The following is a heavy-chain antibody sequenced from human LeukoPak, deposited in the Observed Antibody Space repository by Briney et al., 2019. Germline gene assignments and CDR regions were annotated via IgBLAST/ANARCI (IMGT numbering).Heavy chain of an antibody. CDR2: ISGSGGST. Sequence: PGGSLRLSCAASGFTFSSYAMHWVRQAPGKGLEWVSAISGSGGSTYYADSVKGRFTISRDNSKNTLYLQMNSLRAEDTAVYYCAKRSTPGGYYFDYWGQGTLGTVSS. CDR1: GFTFSSYA. J-gene: IGHJ4*02. V-gene: IGHV3-23*01. CDR3: AKRSTPGGYYFDY. D-gene: IGHD3-10*01.